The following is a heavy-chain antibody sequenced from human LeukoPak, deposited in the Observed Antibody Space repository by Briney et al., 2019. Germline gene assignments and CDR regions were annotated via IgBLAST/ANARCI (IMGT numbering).Heavy chain of an antibody. CDR2: NVPRDSYT. D-gene: IGHD3-10*01. CDR1: GHSFTSYC. J-gene: IGHJ2*01. CDR3: ARHLAYGSGSYLWYFDL. V-gene: IGHV5-10-1*01. Sequence: GESLQRSCTGPGHSFTSYCIRCVRHTPGKGREWMGRNVPRDSYTIYSTSSQGNATIPADKSISTAYMQWSSLKASDTAMYYCARHLAYGSGSYLWYFDLWGRGTLVTVSS.